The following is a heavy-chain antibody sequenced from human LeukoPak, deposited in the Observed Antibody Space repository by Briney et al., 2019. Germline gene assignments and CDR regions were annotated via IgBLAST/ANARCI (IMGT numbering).Heavy chain of an antibody. V-gene: IGHV4-59*08. Sequence: PSETLSLTCTVSGGSISSYYWSWIRQPPGKGLEWIGYIYYSGSTYYNPSLKSRVTISVDTSKNQFSLKLGSVTAADTAVYYCARFYYYYGMDVWGQGTTVTVSS. CDR1: GGSISSYY. CDR3: ARFYYYYGMDV. J-gene: IGHJ6*02. CDR2: IYYSGST.